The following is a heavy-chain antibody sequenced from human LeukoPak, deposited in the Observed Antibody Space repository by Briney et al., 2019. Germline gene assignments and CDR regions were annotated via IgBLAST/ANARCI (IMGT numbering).Heavy chain of an antibody. V-gene: IGHV1-3*01. CDR3: ARDRARLLWFGELLSRANHFDY. CDR1: GYTFTSYA. J-gene: IGHJ4*02. CDR2: INAGNGNT. Sequence: ASVKVSCEASGYTFTSYAMHWVRQAPGQRLEWMGWINAGNGNTKYSQKFQGRVTITRDTSASTAYMELSSLRSEDTAVYYCARDRARLLWFGELLSRANHFDYWGQGTLVTVSS. D-gene: IGHD3-10*01.